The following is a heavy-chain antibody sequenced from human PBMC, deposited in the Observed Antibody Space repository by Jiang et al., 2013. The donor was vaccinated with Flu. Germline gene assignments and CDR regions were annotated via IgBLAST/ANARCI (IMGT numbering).Heavy chain of an antibody. V-gene: IGHV1-2*02. CDR1: GYKLTTSH. D-gene: IGHD1-7*01. CDR2: IDPDGGVT. Sequence: GAEVKKPGASVTVSCRASGYKLTTSHIHWVRQAPGHGFEWMGWIDPDGGVTNYAQKFQGRVTMTRDTSISTAYMELSRLRSDDTAVYYCARDFNNRNYDWEVPYYYYYMDVWGKGPRSPSP. CDR3: ARDFNNRNYDWEVPYYYYYMDV. J-gene: IGHJ6*03.